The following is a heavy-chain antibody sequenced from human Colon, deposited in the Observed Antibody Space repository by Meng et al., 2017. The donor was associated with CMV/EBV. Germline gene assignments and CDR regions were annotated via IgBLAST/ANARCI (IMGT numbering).Heavy chain of an antibody. Sequence: QVVEVWGGLAQPGGTLRLSCAASGFTISNPYTSWVRQAPGKGLEWVSVIRSGGDTYYADSVKGRFIISRDNSKNTVYLQMNSLRVEDTAVYHCARDPGYSSSLIYDYWGQGTLVTVSS. J-gene: IGHJ4*02. CDR1: GFTISNPY. D-gene: IGHD4-11*01. CDR3: ARDPGYSSSLIYDY. CDR2: IRSGGDT. V-gene: IGHV3-66*01.